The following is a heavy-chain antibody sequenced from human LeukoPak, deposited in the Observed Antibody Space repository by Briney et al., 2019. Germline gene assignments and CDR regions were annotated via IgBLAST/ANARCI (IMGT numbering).Heavy chain of an antibody. CDR2: ISGSGGTT. D-gene: IGHD3-3*01. Sequence: GGSLRLSCAASGFTFSSYGMSWVRQAPGKGLEWVSTISGSGGTTFYSDSVKGRFTISRDNSKNTLYLQMNSLRAEDTAVYYCAKVRKIFGVVIINDAFDIWGQGTMVTVSS. J-gene: IGHJ3*02. CDR3: AKVRKIFGVVIINDAFDI. V-gene: IGHV3-23*01. CDR1: GFTFSSYG.